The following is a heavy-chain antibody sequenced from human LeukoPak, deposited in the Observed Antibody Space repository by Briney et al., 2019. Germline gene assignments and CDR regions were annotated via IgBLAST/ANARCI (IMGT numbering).Heavy chain of an antibody. J-gene: IGHJ4*02. Sequence: GGSLRLSCAASGFTFSSFTMTWVRQAPGKGLEWVSAISGSGGSTYYADSVKGRFTISRDNSKNTLYLQMNSLRAEDTAVYYCAKSEQQYCSGGSCYRSGYFDYWGQGTLVTVSS. V-gene: IGHV3-23*01. CDR3: AKSEQQYCSGGSCYRSGYFDY. CDR1: GFTFSSFT. D-gene: IGHD2-15*01. CDR2: ISGSGGST.